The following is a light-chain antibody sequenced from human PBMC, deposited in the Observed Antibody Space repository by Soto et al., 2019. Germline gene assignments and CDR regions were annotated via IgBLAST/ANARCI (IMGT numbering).Light chain of an antibody. J-gene: IGKJ1*01. CDR2: RSS. CDR1: QGISTF. CDR3: QNYDSDPQA. V-gene: IGKV1-27*01. Sequence: DIQMTQSPSSLSASVGDRVTITCRASQGISTFLAWYQQKPGKVPKLLIYRSSTLQSGVPSRFSGSGSGTDFTLTISSLQPEDVATYYCQNYDSDPQAFGQGTKVDI.